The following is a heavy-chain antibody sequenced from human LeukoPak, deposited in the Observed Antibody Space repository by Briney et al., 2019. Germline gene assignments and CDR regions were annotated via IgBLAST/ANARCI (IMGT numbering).Heavy chain of an antibody. CDR1: GGSISTSSYY. J-gene: IGHJ4*02. CDR3: ARHATARVVVAATGDY. CDR2: IYYSGST. D-gene: IGHD2-15*01. Sequence: SETLSLTCTVSGGSISTSSYYWGSIRQPPGKGLEWVGSIYYSGSTYYNPSLKSRVTISVDTSKNQFSLKLTSVTAADTAVYYCARHATARVVVAATGDYWGQGTLVTVFS. V-gene: IGHV4-39*01.